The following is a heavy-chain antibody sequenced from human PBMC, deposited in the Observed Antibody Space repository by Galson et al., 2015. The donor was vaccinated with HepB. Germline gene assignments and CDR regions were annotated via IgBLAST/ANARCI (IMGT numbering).Heavy chain of an antibody. Sequence: SVKVSCKASGYTFTSYAMNWVRQAPGQGLEWMGWINTNTGNPTHAQGFTGRFVFSLDTSVSTAYLQISSLKAEDTAVYYCARALLWFGELFSKPYSYYFDYWGQGTLVTVSS. D-gene: IGHD3-10*01. J-gene: IGHJ4*02. CDR3: ARALLWFGELFSKPYSYYFDY. CDR2: INTNTGNP. V-gene: IGHV7-4-1*02. CDR1: GYTFTSYA.